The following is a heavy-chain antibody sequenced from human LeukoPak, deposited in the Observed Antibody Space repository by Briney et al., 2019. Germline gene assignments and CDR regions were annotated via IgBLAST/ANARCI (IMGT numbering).Heavy chain of an antibody. CDR2: ISSTSRTT. J-gene: IGHJ4*02. CDR3: AREEMDGDYRGGFDY. CDR1: GFTFSGYS. V-gene: IGHV3-48*04. D-gene: IGHD4-17*01. Sequence: GGSLRLSCTASGFTFSGYSMNWVRQAPGKGLEWVSFISSTSRTTYYADSVQGRFTISTDNAKNSLYLQMNSLRAEDTAVYYCAREEMDGDYRGGFDYWGQGTLVTVSS.